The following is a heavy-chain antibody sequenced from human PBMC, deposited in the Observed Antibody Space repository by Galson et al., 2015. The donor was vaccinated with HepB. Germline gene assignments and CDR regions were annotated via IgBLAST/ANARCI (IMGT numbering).Heavy chain of an antibody. CDR3: ARVASPGYSYGQADY. CDR1: GYTLTRYG. V-gene: IGHV1-18*04. D-gene: IGHD5-18*01. CDR2: ISAYNGNT. J-gene: IGHJ4*02. Sequence: SVKVSCKASGYTLTRYGISWVRQAPGQGLEWMGWISAYNGNTNYAQKLQGRVTMTTDTSTSTAYMELRSLRSDDTAVYYCARVASPGYSYGQADYWGQGTLVTVSS.